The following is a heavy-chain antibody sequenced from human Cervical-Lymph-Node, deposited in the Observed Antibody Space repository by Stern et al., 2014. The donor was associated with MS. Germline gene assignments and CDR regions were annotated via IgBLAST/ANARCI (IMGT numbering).Heavy chain of an antibody. CDR2: IYPGNSDA. CDR1: GYSFTLYW. CDR3: AALVRGSYFY. Sequence: EVQLVESGAEMKKPGASLKISCKGSGYSFTLYWIGWVRQMPGKGLEWMGFIYPGNSDARYSQSFQGQVTISADKSISTAYLQWSSLKASDTAMYYCAALVRGSYFYWGQGTLVTVSS. V-gene: IGHV5-51*01. D-gene: IGHD1-26*01. J-gene: IGHJ4*02.